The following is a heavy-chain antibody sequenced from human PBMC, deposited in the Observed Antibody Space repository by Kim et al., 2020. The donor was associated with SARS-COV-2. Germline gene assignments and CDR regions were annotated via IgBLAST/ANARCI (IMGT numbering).Heavy chain of an antibody. Sequence: TDGGTTDDAAHVKGRLTISRDDSKNTLYLQMNSLKTEDTAVYYCTTGVGWGQGTLVTVSS. V-gene: IGHV3-15*01. D-gene: IGHD2-15*01. J-gene: IGHJ4*02. CDR3: TTGVG. CDR2: TDGGTT.